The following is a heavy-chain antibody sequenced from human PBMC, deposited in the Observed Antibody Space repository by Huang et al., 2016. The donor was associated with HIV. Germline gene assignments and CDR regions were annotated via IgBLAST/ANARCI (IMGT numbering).Heavy chain of an antibody. CDR1: GFNFSAYW. CDR3: ARGGIYYDVLTGRHYYYNGLDV. D-gene: IGHD3-9*01. J-gene: IGHJ6*02. V-gene: IGHV3-7*01. Sequence: EVHLVESGGDLVQPGGSLRLSCVASGFNFSAYWMSWVRQAPGKGREWVANIKQDGSEKNYVDSVKGRFTISRDNAKNSVYLQLTSLRAEDTAVYYCARGGIYYDVLTGRHYYYNGLDVWGQGTTVTVSS. CDR2: IKQDGSEK.